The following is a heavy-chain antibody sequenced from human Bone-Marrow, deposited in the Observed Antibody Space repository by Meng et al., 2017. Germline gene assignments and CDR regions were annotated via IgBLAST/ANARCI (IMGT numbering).Heavy chain of an antibody. CDR3: AQLGTTDY. J-gene: IGHJ4*02. CDR2: INIDGSST. D-gene: IGHD6-13*01. Sequence: EGWLVGSGGGLVQPGGYLRLSCVASGFKLSSYWMHWVRQAPGKGLVWVSRINIDGSSTIYADSVEGRFTISRDNAKNTLYLQMNSLRVDDTAVYYCAQLGTTDYWGQGALVTVSS. CDR1: GFKLSSYW. V-gene: IGHV3-74*01.